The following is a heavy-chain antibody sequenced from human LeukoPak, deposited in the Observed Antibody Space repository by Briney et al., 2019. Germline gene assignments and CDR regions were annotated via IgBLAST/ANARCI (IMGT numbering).Heavy chain of an antibody. J-gene: IGHJ4*02. CDR1: GGSFSGYY. CDR3: ARMTSSGYFEDY. Sequence: PSETLSLTCAVYGGSFSGYYWSWIRQPPAKGLEWIGYIYYSGSTNCNPSLKSRVTISVDTSKNQFSLKLSSVTAADTAVYYCARMTSSGYFEDYWGQGTLVTVSS. D-gene: IGHD3-22*01. V-gene: IGHV4-59*01. CDR2: IYYSGST.